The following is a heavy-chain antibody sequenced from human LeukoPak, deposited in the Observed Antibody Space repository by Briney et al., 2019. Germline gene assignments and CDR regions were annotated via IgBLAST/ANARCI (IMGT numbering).Heavy chain of an antibody. J-gene: IGHJ6*03. V-gene: IGHV4-30-2*03. CDR2: IYYSGST. Sequence: PSQTLSLTCAVSGGSISSGGYSWSWIRQPPGKGLEWIGSIYYSGSTYYNPSLKSRVTISVDTSKNQFSLKLSSVTAADTAVYYCARHLHYYDFWSGNYMDVWGKGTTVTVSS. CDR1: GGSISSGGYS. CDR3: ARHLHYYDFWSGNYMDV. D-gene: IGHD3-3*01.